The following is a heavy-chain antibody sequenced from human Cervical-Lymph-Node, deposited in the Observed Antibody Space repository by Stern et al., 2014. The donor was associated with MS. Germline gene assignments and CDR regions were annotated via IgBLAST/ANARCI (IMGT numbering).Heavy chain of an antibody. CDR3: ASLIGTTWNPFDI. V-gene: IGHV1-3*01. CDR1: GYTFTSYA. Sequence: QVQLVQSGAEVKKPGASVKVSCKASGYTFTSYALHWVRQAPGQGLEWMGYINAGNGDTEYSQKFQGRVTITRDTSVTTAYMELSSLRSEDTAVYYCASLIGTTWNPFDIWGQGTEVTVSS. J-gene: IGHJ3*02. CDR2: INAGNGDT. D-gene: IGHD1-20*01.